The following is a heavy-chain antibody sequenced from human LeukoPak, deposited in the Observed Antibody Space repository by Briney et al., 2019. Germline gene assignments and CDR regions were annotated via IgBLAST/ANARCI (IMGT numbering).Heavy chain of an antibody. CDR2: IYYSGST. J-gene: IGHJ4*02. V-gene: IGHV4-59*04. CDR1: GGSISSYY. CDR3: ARHFRYSYGALDY. D-gene: IGHD5-18*01. Sequence: SETLSLTCTVSGGSISSYYWSWIRQPPGKGLEWIGTIYYSGSTYYNPSLKSRLTISVDTSKNQFSLKLSSVTAADTAVYYCARHFRYSYGALDYWGQGTLVTVSS.